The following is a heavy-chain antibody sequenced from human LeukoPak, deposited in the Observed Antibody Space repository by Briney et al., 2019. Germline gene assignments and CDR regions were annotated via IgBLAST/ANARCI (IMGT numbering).Heavy chain of an antibody. D-gene: IGHD3-10*01. Sequence: GRSLRLSCAASGFTFSSYAMHWVRQAPGKGLEWVAVISYDGSNKYYADSVKGRFTISRDNSKNTLYLQMNSLRAEDTAVYYCAREIAGDLYSPNYFGYWGQGTLVTVSS. CDR2: ISYDGSNK. V-gene: IGHV3-30-3*01. CDR3: AREIAGDLYSPNYFGY. CDR1: GFTFSSYA. J-gene: IGHJ4*02.